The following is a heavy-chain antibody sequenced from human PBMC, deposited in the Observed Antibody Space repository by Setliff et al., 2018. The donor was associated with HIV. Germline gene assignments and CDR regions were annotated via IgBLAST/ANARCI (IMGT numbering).Heavy chain of an antibody. D-gene: IGHD4-17*01. CDR1: GYRFIGHY. Sequence: RASVKVSCKTSGYRFIGHYLHWVRLAPGQGPEWVGWINPETGDPNYAQKFRGRVLMTRDTSITTAFLHVAKLTSDDTAIYYCATRGDLLGRRASTVTVYYYYLDVWGNGTTVTVSS. CDR3: ATRGDLLGRRASTVTVYYYYLDV. CDR2: INPETGDP. V-gene: IGHV1-2*02. J-gene: IGHJ6*03.